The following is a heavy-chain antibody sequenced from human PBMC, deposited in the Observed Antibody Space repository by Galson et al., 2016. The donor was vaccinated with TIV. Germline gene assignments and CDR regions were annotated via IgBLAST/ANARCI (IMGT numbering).Heavy chain of an antibody. V-gene: IGHV2-70*11. D-gene: IGHD3-22*01. J-gene: IGHJ4*02. CDR2: IDWDDDK. CDR3: ARISGYYDSSGHYIPRSFDY. CDR1: GFSLNTDGMC. Sequence: PALVKPTQTLTPTCTFSGFSLNTDGMCVNWIRQPPGKALEWLARIDWDDDKSYSSSLKTRLTISKDTSKNQVVLTMTNMDPADTATYYCARISGYYDSSGHYIPRSFDYWGQGILVTVSS.